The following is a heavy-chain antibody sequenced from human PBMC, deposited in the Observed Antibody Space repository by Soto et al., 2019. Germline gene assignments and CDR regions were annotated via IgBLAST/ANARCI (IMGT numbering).Heavy chain of an antibody. J-gene: IGHJ5*02. CDR1: GYTFTSYG. D-gene: IGHD3-22*01. Sequence: ASVKVSCKASGYTFTSYGISWVRQAPGQGLEWMGWISAYNGNTNYAQKLQGRVTMTTDTSTGTAYMELRSLRSDDTAVYYCARVGYYYDSSGYINWFDPWGQGTLVTVSS. V-gene: IGHV1-18*04. CDR3: ARVGYYYDSSGYINWFDP. CDR2: ISAYNGNT.